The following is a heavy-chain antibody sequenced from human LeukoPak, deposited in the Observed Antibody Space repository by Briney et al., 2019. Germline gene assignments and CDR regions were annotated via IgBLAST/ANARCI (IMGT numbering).Heavy chain of an antibody. J-gene: IGHJ4*02. CDR2: ISPSGGST. D-gene: IGHD5-18*01. CDR3: ARGPAGNNYGNLDQ. V-gene: IGHV1-46*01. Sequence: GASVKVSCKASGYTFTGYYMHWVRQAPGQGPEWMGVISPSGGSTTYAQKFQGRVTMTRDTSITTAYMELNSLRSEDTAVYYCARGPAGNNYGNLDQWGQGTQVTVSS. CDR1: GYTFTGYY.